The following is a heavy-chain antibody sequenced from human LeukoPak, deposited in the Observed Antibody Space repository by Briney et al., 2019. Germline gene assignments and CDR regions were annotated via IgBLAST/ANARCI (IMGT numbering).Heavy chain of an antibody. V-gene: IGHV4-4*02. CDR1: GGSISSSNW. CDR3: ATWAVVDYYYGMDV. Sequence: SGTLSLTCAVSGGSISSSNWWSWVRQPPGKGLEWIGEIYHSGSTNYNPSLKSRVTISVDKSKNQFSLKLSSVTAADTAVYYCATWAVVDYYYGMDVWGQGTTVTVSS. D-gene: IGHD6-19*01. CDR2: IYHSGST. J-gene: IGHJ6*02.